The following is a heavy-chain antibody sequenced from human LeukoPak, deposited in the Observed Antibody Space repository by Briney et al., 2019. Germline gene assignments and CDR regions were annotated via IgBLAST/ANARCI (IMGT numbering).Heavy chain of an antibody. J-gene: IGHJ4*02. V-gene: IGHV7-4-1*02. CDR1: GYTFTSYA. Sequence: ASVTVSCKASGYTFTSYAMNWVRQAPGQGLEWMGWINTNTGNPTYAQGFTGRFVFSLDTSVSTAYLQISSLKAEDTAVYYCAREPLKDIVVVPADYAGDYWGQGTLVTVSS. D-gene: IGHD2-2*01. CDR3: AREPLKDIVVVPADYAGDY. CDR2: INTNTGNP.